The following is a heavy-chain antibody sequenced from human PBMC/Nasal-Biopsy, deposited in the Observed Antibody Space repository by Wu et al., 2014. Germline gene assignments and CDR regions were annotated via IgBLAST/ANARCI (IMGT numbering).Heavy chain of an antibody. CDR1: GGSIKSSFW. Sequence: TLSLTCAVSGGSIKSSFWWSWVRQPPGEGLEWIGYSYYSGSTYYNPSLKSRVTISVDTSRNHFSLKLSSVTAADTAVYFCARDRCSGGSCVGANYGLDLWGQGTTVTVSS. CDR2: SYYSGST. V-gene: IGHV4-4*01. D-gene: IGHD2-15*01. CDR3: ARDRCSGGSCVGANYGLDL. J-gene: IGHJ6*02.